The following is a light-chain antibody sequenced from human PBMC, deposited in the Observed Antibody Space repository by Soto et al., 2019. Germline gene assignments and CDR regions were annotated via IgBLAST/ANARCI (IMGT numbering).Light chain of an antibody. Sequence: QSVLTQPPSVSGAPGQRVTISCTGSSSNIGAGYVHWHQQLPGTAPKLLIYGNSNRPSGVPDRFSGSKSGTSASLALTGLQAEDEADYYCQSYDSRLSGSVFGVGTKRTVL. CDR2: GNS. J-gene: IGLJ3*02. CDR1: SSNIGAGY. CDR3: QSYDSRLSGSV. V-gene: IGLV1-40*01.